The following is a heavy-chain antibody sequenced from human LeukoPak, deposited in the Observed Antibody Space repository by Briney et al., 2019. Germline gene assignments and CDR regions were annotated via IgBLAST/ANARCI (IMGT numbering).Heavy chain of an antibody. CDR3: ARQDSATYSLAY. V-gene: IGHV4-59*08. CDR1: GGSISSYY. J-gene: IGHJ4*02. CDR2: IYYSGST. Sequence: SETLPLTCTVSGGSISSYYWSWIRQPPGKGLEWIGYIYYSGSTNYNPSLKSRVTISVDTSKNQFSLKLSSVTAADTAVYFCARQDSATYSLAYWGQGTLVTVSS. D-gene: IGHD2/OR15-2a*01.